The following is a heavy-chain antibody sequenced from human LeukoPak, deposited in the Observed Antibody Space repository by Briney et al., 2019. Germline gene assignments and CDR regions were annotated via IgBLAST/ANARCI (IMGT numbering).Heavy chain of an antibody. Sequence: GGSLRLSCAASGFTFDDYDMSWVRHAPGKGLEWVSGINWNGDSTGYADSVKGRFTISRDNAKNSLYLQMNSLRAEDTAVYYCARDWNGNFDYWGQGTLVTVSS. CDR2: INWNGDST. CDR1: GFTFDDYD. J-gene: IGHJ4*02. CDR3: ARDWNGNFDY. D-gene: IGHD1-1*01. V-gene: IGHV3-20*04.